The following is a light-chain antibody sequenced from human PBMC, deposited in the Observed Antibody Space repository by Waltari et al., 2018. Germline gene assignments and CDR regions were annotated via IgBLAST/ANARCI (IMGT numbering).Light chain of an antibody. CDR1: SGSVSTSYF. CDR3: VLYMGSGSYWV. J-gene: IGLJ3*02. Sequence: QTVVTQEPSFSVSPGGTVTLTCGLSSGSVSTSYFPSWYQQTPGQAPRTLIYSTNTRSSVVPDRFSGSILGNKAALTITGAQADDESDYYCVLYMGSGSYWVFGGGTKLTIL. CDR2: STN. V-gene: IGLV8-61*01.